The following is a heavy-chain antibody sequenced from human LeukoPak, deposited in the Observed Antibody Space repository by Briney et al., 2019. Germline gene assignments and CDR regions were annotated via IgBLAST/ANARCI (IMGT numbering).Heavy chain of an antibody. Sequence: PSETLSLTCTVSGDSISSYYWSWIRQPPGKGLEWIGEINHSGSTNYNPSLKSRVTISVDTSKNQFSLKLSSVTAADTAVYYCARLPGYSYGRDYWGQGTLVTASS. J-gene: IGHJ4*02. CDR2: INHSGST. CDR3: ARLPGYSYGRDY. D-gene: IGHD5-18*01. V-gene: IGHV4-34*01. CDR1: GDSISSYY.